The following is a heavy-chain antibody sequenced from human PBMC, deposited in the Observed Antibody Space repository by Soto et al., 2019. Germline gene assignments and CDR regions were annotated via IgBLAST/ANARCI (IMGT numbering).Heavy chain of an antibody. CDR3: ASLLRYFDWSNKRAAFDI. CDR2: IKQDGSEK. J-gene: IGHJ3*02. Sequence: PGGSLRLSCAASGFTFSSYWMSWVRQAPGKGLEWVANIKQDGSEKYYVDSVKGRFTISRGNAKNSLYLQMNSLRAEDTAVYYWASLLRYFDWSNKRAAFDIWGQGTMVTVSS. CDR1: GFTFSSYW. V-gene: IGHV3-7*01. D-gene: IGHD3-9*01.